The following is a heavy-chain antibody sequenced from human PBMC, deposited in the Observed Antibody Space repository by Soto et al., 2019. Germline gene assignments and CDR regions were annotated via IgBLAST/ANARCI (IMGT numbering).Heavy chain of an antibody. Sequence: ASVKVSCKASGFTFSNSAIQWVRQARGQRLEWIGWIVVGSGNKNYAQKLHGRVTITRDMSTSAAYMELSSLRSEDTAIYYCAARSGYSTSYYNMDVWGKGTTVTVSS. V-gene: IGHV1-58*02. CDR3: AARSGYSTSYYNMDV. J-gene: IGHJ6*03. CDR1: GFTFSNSA. CDR2: IVVGSGNK. D-gene: IGHD3-3*01.